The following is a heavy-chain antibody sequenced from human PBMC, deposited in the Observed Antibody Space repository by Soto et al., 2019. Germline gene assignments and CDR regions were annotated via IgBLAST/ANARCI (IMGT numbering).Heavy chain of an antibody. Sequence: SETLSLTCTVSGGSISSYYWSWIRQPPGKGREWIGSIYYSGSTYYNPSLKSRVTISVDTSKNQFSLKLSSVTAADTAVYYCARSMTTVVTLDYWGQGTLVTVSS. CDR2: IYYSGST. J-gene: IGHJ4*02. D-gene: IGHD4-17*01. CDR3: ARSMTTVVTLDY. CDR1: GGSISSYY. V-gene: IGHV4-39*01.